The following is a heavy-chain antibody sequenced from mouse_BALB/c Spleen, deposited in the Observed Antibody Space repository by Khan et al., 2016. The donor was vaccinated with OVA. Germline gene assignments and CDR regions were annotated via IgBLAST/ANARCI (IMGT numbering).Heavy chain of an antibody. Sequence: QVQLKEPGPELVRPGTSVKVSCKASGYTFTSYWMNWVKQRPGQGLEWVGMIDPSNSETNLTQKFKDKATLSEDKSSNTAYMQLSGLTSEDSAVYYCASSRYAAFAYWGQGTLVTVSA. CDR3: ASSRYAAFAY. CDR1: GYTFTSYW. D-gene: IGHD2-14*01. V-gene: IGHV1-74*01. CDR2: IDPSNSET. J-gene: IGHJ3*01.